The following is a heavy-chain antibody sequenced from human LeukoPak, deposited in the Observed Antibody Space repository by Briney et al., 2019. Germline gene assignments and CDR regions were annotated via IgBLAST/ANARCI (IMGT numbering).Heavy chain of an antibody. Sequence: SVKVSCKASGCTFSSYAISWVRQAPGQGLEWMGGIIPNFGTANYAQKFQGRVTITADESTSTAYMELRSLRSEDTAVYYCAREWFVELFSFWFDAWGQGSLVTVSS. CDR2: IIPNFGTA. CDR1: GCTFSSYA. D-gene: IGHD3-10*01. CDR3: AREWFVELFSFWFDA. V-gene: IGHV1-69*13. J-gene: IGHJ5*01.